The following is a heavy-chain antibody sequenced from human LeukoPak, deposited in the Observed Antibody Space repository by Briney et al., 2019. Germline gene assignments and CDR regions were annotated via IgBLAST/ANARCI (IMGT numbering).Heavy chain of an antibody. J-gene: IGHJ4*02. D-gene: IGHD3-22*01. CDR1: GGSFSGYY. Sequence: SETLSLTCAVYGGSFSGYYWSWIRQPPGKGLEWIGEINHSGSTNYNPSLKSRVTISVDTSKNQFSLKLSSVTAADTAVYYCATSVYYYDSSGYPIPDYWGQGTLVTVSS. V-gene: IGHV4-34*01. CDR3: ATSVYYYDSSGYPIPDY. CDR2: INHSGST.